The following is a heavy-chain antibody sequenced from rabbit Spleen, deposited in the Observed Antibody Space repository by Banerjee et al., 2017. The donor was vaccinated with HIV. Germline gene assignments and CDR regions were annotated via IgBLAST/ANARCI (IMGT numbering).Heavy chain of an antibody. CDR3: AREDVGGSISL. Sequence: QEQLVESGGGLVKPEGSLKLSCKASGFDFSSYGISWVRQAPGKGLEWIGIIGTAEGSTYYASWVNGRFTISSDNAQNTVDLQMNSLTAADTATYFCAREDVGGSISLWGQGTLVTVS. CDR1: GFDFSSYG. CDR2: IGTAEGST. J-gene: IGHJ3*01. D-gene: IGHD1-1*01. V-gene: IGHV1S47*01.